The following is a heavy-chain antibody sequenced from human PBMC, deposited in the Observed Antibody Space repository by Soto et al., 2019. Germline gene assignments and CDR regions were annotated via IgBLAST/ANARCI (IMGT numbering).Heavy chain of an antibody. D-gene: IGHD3-10*01. CDR1: GGSISSGDYY. CDR3: ARGTNLLGGMDV. CDR2: IYYSGST. J-gene: IGHJ6*02. Sequence: PSETLSLTCTVSGGSISSGDYYWSWIRQPPGKGLEWIGYIYYSGSTYYNPSLKSRVTISVDTSKNQFSLKLSSVTAADTAVYYCARGTNLLGGMDVWGQGTRVTVSS. V-gene: IGHV4-30-4*01.